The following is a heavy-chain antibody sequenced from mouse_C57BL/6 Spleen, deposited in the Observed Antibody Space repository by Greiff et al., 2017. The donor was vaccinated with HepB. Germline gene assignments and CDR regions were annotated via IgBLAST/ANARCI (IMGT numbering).Heavy chain of an antibody. Sequence: EVQLQQSGPELVKPGASVKISCKASGYTFTDYYMNWVKQSHGKSLEWIGDINPNNGGTSYNQKFKGKATLTVDKSSSTAYMELRSLTSEDSAVYYCARRSPSYYYGSSHWYFDVWGTGTTVTVSS. J-gene: IGHJ1*03. CDR2: INPNNGGT. CDR1: GYTFTDYY. V-gene: IGHV1-26*01. CDR3: ARRSPSYYYGSSHWYFDV. D-gene: IGHD1-1*01.